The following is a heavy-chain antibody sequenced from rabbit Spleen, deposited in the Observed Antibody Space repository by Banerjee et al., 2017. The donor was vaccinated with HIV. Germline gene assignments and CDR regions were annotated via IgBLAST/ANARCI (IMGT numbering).Heavy chain of an antibody. D-gene: IGHD8-1*01. Sequence: QSLEESGGDLVKPGASLTLTCTASGFSFSNKAVMCWVRQAPGKGLEWIACINAVTGKAVYASRAKGRFTFSKTSSTTVTLQMTSLTVADTATYFCARDTGTSFSTYGMDLWGPGTLVTVS. V-gene: IGHV1S40*01. CDR3: ARDTGTSFSTYGMDL. CDR1: GFSFSNKAV. J-gene: IGHJ6*01. CDR2: INAVTGKA.